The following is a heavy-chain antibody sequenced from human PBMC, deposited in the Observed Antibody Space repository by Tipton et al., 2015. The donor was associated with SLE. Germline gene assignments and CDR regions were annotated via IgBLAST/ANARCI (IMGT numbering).Heavy chain of an antibody. CDR3: ARVPRIRGSGSPPFGTDF. J-gene: IGHJ4*02. Sequence: TLSLTCAVSGASFSDYFWTWIRQAPGKGMEWIGETSHSGRSIYNPSLKSRVTASLDTSKMHFSLRLTSVTAADTAVYYCARVPRIRGSGSPPFGTDFWGQGTLVTVSS. CDR2: TSHSGRS. CDR1: GASFSDYF. V-gene: IGHV4-34*01. D-gene: IGHD6-19*01.